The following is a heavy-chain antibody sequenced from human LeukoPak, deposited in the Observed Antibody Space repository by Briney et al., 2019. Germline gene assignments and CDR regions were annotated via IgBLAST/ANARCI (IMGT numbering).Heavy chain of an antibody. CDR2: IYTSGST. J-gene: IGHJ4*02. D-gene: IGHD6-13*01. Sequence: SETLSLTCAVYGGSFSGYYWSWIRQPAGKELEWIGRIYTSGSTNYNPSLKSRVTMSVDTSKNQFSLKLSSVTAADTAVYYCARTAGTLLDYWGQGTLVTVSS. CDR3: ARTAGTLLDY. CDR1: GGSFSGYY. V-gene: IGHV4-59*10.